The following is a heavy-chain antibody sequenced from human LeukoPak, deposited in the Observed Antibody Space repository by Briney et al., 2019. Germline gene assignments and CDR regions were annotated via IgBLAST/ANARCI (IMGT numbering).Heavy chain of an antibody. CDR3: AKTDRFTITTMIDF. J-gene: IGHJ4*02. V-gene: IGHV5-51*01. Sequence: GESLKISCKGSGYKFGSYWIGWVRQMPGKGLEWMGIIYPGDSDTRYSPSFQGQVTMSVDKSISTAYLQWSSLKASDTATYYCAKTDRFTITTMIDFWGQGTVVTVSS. D-gene: IGHD4-11*01. CDR2: IYPGDSDT. CDR1: GYKFGSYW.